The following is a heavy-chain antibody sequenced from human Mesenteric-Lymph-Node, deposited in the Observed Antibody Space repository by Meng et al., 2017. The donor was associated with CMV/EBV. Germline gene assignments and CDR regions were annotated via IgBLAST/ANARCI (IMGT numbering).Heavy chain of an antibody. Sequence: GGSLRLSCAASGFTFSSYSMNWVRQAPGKGLEWVSSISSSSSDIYYADSVKGRFTISRDNAKYSLYLQMNSLRAEDTAVYYCARDIRFDVVLMVYAMPYYGMDVWGQGTTVTVSS. V-gene: IGHV3-21*01. CDR3: ARDIRFDVVLMVYAMPYYGMDV. CDR2: ISSSSSDI. J-gene: IGHJ6*02. D-gene: IGHD2-8*01. CDR1: GFTFSSYS.